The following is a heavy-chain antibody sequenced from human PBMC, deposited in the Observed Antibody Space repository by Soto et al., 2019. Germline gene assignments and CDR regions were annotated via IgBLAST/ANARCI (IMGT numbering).Heavy chain of an antibody. D-gene: IGHD1-20*01. Sequence: PSETLSLTCTVSGGSISSGCYYWSWIRQHPGKGLEWIGYIYYSGSTNYNPSLKSRVTISVDMSKNQFSLKLSSVTAADTAVYYCARYKSNYYYGMDVWGQGTTVTVSS. CDR2: IYYSGST. CDR3: ARYKSNYYYGMDV. V-gene: IGHV4-61*01. CDR1: GGSISSGCYY. J-gene: IGHJ6*02.